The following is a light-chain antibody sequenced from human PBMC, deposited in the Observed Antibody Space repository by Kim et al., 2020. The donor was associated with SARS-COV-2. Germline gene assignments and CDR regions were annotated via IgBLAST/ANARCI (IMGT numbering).Light chain of an antibody. CDR2: GAS. CDR1: QSVNTK. V-gene: IGKV3D-15*01. CDR3: QQYHDWAET. Sequence: EIVMTQSPATLSVSPGERATLTCRASQSVNTKLAWYQQKGGRPPRIHIYGASTRATGVPARFSGSGSGTDFTLTISSLQSGDFAVYYCQQYHDWAETFGRGTKVDIK. J-gene: IGKJ1*01.